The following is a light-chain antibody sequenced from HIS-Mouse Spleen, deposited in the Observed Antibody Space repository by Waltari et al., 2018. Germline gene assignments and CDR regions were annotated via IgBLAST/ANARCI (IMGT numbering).Light chain of an antibody. CDR2: RNK. CDR3: AAWDDSLSGPV. V-gene: IGLV1-47*01. Sequence: QSVLTQPPSASGTPGQRVTISCSGRSSNIGSNYVYWYQQLPGTAPKLPLYRNKQRPSGVPDRFSGSKSGTSASLAISGLRSEDEADYYCAAWDDSLSGPVFGGGTKLTVL. J-gene: IGLJ3*02. CDR1: SSNIGSNY.